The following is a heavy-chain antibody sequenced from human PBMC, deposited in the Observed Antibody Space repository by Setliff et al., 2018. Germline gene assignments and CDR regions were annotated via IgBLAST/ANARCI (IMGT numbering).Heavy chain of an antibody. D-gene: IGHD1-7*01. CDR1: GFTFSSYA. J-gene: IGHJ4*02. V-gene: IGHV3-21*04. CDR2: ISSNSNYI. CDR3: ARGSLSGTTYPSDY. Sequence: GGSLRLSCEASGFTFSSYAMNWVRQAPGKGLEWVSSISSNSNYIYTADSLKGRLTVSRDNAKNSLYLQLDSLTADDTAVYYCARGSLSGTTYPSDYWGQGTLVTVSS.